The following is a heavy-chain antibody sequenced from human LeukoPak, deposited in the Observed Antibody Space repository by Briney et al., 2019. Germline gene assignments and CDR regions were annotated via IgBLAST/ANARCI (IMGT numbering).Heavy chain of an antibody. J-gene: IGHJ5*02. Sequence: GGSLRLSCAASGFTFSSCWMSWVRQAPGKGLEWVANIKEDGSEKYYVDSVKGRFTISRDNAKNSLYLQMNSPRAEDTAVYYCAKHYDFWSGYGSNWFDPWGQGILVTVSS. D-gene: IGHD3-3*01. V-gene: IGHV3-7*01. CDR3: AKHYDFWSGYGSNWFDP. CDR2: IKEDGSEK. CDR1: GFTFSSCW.